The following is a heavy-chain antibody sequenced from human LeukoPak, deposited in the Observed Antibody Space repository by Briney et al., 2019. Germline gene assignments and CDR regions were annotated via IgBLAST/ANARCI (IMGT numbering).Heavy chain of an antibody. Sequence: GGSLRLSCAASGFTFSSYSMNWVRQAPGKGLEWVAVISYDGSNKYYADSVKGRFTISRDNSKNTLYLQMNSLRAEDTAVYYCAKDLSRGDYWGQGTLVTVSS. CDR2: ISYDGSNK. CDR1: GFTFSSYS. CDR3: AKDLSRGDY. J-gene: IGHJ4*02. V-gene: IGHV3-30*18. D-gene: IGHD3-16*02.